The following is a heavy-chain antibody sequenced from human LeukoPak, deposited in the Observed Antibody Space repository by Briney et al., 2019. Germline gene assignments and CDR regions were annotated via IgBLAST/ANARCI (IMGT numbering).Heavy chain of an antibody. CDR3: ARVEEAYGSGRRENYYYYYMDV. CDR2: IYYSGST. J-gene: IGHJ6*03. Sequence: SETLSLTCTVSGGSISSYYWSWIRQPPGKGLEWIGYIYYSGSTTYNPSLKSQVTISVDTSKNQFSLKLSSVTAADTAVYYCARVEEAYGSGRRENYYYYYMDVWGKGTTVTISS. D-gene: IGHD3-10*01. CDR1: GGSISSYY. V-gene: IGHV4-59*01.